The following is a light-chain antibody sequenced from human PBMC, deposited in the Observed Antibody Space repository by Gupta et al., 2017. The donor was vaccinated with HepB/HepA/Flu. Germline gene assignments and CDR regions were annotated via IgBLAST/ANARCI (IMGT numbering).Light chain of an antibody. CDR2: DDR. V-gene: IGLV3-21*03. J-gene: IGLJ2*01. CDR3: QVWDSNNDHVV. CDR1: NIGDKS. Sequence: SYVLTQPPSVSVAPGNTARITCGGDNIGDKSVHWYQQKPGQAPVLVLYDDRDRPSGIPERFSGSNSGNTATVTISRVEVGDEADYYCQVWDSNNDHVVFGGGTKLTVL.